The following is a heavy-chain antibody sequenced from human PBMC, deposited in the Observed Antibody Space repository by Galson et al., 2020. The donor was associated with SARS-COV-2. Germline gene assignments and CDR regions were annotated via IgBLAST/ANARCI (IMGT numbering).Heavy chain of an antibody. CDR2: IKQDGSEK. J-gene: IGHJ3*01. D-gene: IGHD3-3*01. CDR1: GFTFSSYW. Sequence: GGSLRLSCAASGFTFSSYWMSWVRQAPGKGLEWVANIKQDGSEKYYVDSVKGRFTISRDNAKNSLYLQMNSLRAEDTAVYYCARDDVYDFWREGGVGLESWGQVTMVTVSS. CDR3: ARDDVYDFWREGGVGLES. V-gene: IGHV3-7*01.